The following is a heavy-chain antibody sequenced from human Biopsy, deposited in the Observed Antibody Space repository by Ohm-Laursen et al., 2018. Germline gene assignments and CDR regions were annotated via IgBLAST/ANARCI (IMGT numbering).Heavy chain of an antibody. CDR1: GGSFTGHY. Sequence: GTLSLTCTVSGGSFTGHYWTWIRQPPGKGLEWIGHISHTGYTSYKSSLKSRVTISLGTSRKHFSLRLTSLAAADTAVYYCARGSNEYGGLYFPHWGQGMLVTVSS. D-gene: IGHD4-23*01. J-gene: IGHJ1*01. CDR3: ARGSNEYGGLYFPH. V-gene: IGHV4-59*11. CDR2: ISHTGYT.